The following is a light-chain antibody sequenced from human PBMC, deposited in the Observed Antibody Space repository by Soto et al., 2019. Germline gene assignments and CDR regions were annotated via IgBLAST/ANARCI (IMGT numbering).Light chain of an antibody. V-gene: IGKV3-11*01. CDR2: GAS. CDR3: QQRSNWRIT. J-gene: IGKJ5*01. CDR1: QSVSSY. Sequence: PWERATLSCRASQSVSSYLAWYQQKPGQAPRLLIYGASSRATGIPARFSGSGSGTDFTLTISSLEPEDFEVYYCQQRSNWRITFGQGTRVEIK.